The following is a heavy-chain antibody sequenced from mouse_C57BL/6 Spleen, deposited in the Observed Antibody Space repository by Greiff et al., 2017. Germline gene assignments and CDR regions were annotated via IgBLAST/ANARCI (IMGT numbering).Heavy chain of an antibody. CDR3: ARRRGGEAMDY. Sequence: VQLQQSGAELVRPGASVKLSCKASGYTFTDYYINWVKQRPGQGLEWIARIYPGSGNTYYNEKFKGKATLTAEKSSSTAYMQLSSLTSEDSAVYFCARRRGGEAMDYWGQGTSVTVSS. CDR2: IYPGSGNT. J-gene: IGHJ4*01. CDR1: GYTFTDYY. V-gene: IGHV1-76*01.